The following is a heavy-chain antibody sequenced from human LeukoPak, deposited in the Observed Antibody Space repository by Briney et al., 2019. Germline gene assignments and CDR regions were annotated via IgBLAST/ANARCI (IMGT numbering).Heavy chain of an antibody. CDR1: GYTFTSYD. Sequence: APVKVSCKASGYTFTSYDINWVRQATGQGLEWMGWMNPNSGNTGYAQKFQGRVTMTRNTSISTAYMELSSLRSEDTAVYYCARGGDITMIEDYWGQGTLVTVSS. D-gene: IGHD3-22*01. J-gene: IGHJ4*02. CDR3: ARGGDITMIEDY. CDR2: MNPNSGNT. V-gene: IGHV1-8*01.